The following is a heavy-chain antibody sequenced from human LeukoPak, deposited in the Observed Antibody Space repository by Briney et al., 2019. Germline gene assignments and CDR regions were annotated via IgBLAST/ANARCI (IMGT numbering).Heavy chain of an antibody. D-gene: IGHD6-19*01. Sequence: GESLKITCKGSGYSFTSYWIGWVRQMPGKGLEWMGIIYPGDSDTRYSPSFQGQVTISADKSISTAYLQWSSLKASDTAMYYCARQPINADQWLVLNPLFDYWGQGTLVTVSS. CDR3: ARQPINADQWLVLNPLFDY. CDR1: GYSFTSYW. J-gene: IGHJ4*02. V-gene: IGHV5-51*01. CDR2: IYPGDSDT.